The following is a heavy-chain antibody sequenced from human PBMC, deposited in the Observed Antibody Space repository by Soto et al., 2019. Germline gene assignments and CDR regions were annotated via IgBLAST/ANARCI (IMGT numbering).Heavy chain of an antibody. V-gene: IGHV1-69*13. D-gene: IGHD4-17*01. Sequence: SVKVSCKASGGTFSNFAISWVRQAPGQGLEWMGGIIPIFSATNYAPKFQGRVTIVADESTNTTYMELTSLRFDDTAVYFCARLAHEYGAQPRSRGDYQFEHWGQGTRVTVSS. CDR1: GGTFSNFA. CDR2: IIPIFSAT. CDR3: ARLAHEYGAQPRSRGDYQFEH. J-gene: IGHJ4*02.